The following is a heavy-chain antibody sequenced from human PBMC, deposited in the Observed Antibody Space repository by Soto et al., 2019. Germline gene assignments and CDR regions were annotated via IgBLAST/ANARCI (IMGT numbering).Heavy chain of an antibody. CDR3: ARDRKDSGYDLGVPRDWYFDL. J-gene: IGHJ2*01. Sequence: QVQLVQSGAEVKKPGSSVKVSCKASGGTFSSYTISWVRQAPGQGLEWMGRIIPILGIANYAQKFQGRVTLTADKSTSTAYMELSSLRSEDTAVYYCARDRKDSGYDLGVPRDWYFDLWGRGTLVTVSS. D-gene: IGHD5-12*01. CDR1: GGTFSSYT. CDR2: IIPILGIA. V-gene: IGHV1-69*08.